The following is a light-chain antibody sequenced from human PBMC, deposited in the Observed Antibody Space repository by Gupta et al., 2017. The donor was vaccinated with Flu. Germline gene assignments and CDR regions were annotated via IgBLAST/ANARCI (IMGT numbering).Light chain of an antibody. Sequence: GHTPMVTCRRHNLRSIRVHWYQQRPVPVPLLVICDDPYRPSVIPDRFSGSNSGNTASLSISRVDSGDEADHYCPVWDTIIVHSVFGGRTQLTVL. CDR3: PVWDTIIVHSV. CDR2: DDP. V-gene: IGLV3-21*02. CDR1: NLRSIR. J-gene: IGLJ3*02.